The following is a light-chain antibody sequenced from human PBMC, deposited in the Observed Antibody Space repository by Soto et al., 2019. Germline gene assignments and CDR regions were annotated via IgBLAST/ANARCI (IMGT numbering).Light chain of an antibody. CDR3: AAWDDSLSGYV. CDR1: SSNIGNHY. J-gene: IGLJ1*01. V-gene: IGLV1-47*01. Sequence: QSVLTQPPSASGTPGQRVTISCSGSSSNIGNHYVYWYQHLPGTAPKLLIYRNNQRPSGVPDRFSGSHSGTSGSLAISGLRSEDEANYYWAAWDDSLSGYVFGTGTKVTAL. CDR2: RNN.